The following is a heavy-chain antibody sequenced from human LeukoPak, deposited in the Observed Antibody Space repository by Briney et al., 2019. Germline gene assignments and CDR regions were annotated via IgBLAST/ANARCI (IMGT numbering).Heavy chain of an antibody. CDR3: TGNYYGSGSYADFDY. CDR1: GFTFSNAW. J-gene: IGHJ4*02. Sequence: GGSLRLSCVASGFTFSNAWMSWVRQAPGKGLEWVARIKSKNDGGTTDYAAPVKGRFTISRDDSKNTAYLQMDSLKTEDTAVYYCTGNYYGSGSYADFDYWGQGTLVTVSS. V-gene: IGHV3-15*01. D-gene: IGHD3-10*01. CDR2: IKSKNDGGTT.